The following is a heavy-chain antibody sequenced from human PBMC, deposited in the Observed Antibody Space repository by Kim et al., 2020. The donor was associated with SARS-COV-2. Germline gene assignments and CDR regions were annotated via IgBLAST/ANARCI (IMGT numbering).Heavy chain of an antibody. CDR2: ISGSSSYT. CDR3: ARDTPNYSRSWYRGAFDI. D-gene: IGHD6-13*01. J-gene: IGHJ3*02. Sequence: GGSLRLSCAASGFTFSDYYMSWIRQAPGKGLEWVSYISGSSSYTNYADSVKGRFTISRDNAKNSLYLQMNSLRAEDTSVYYCARDTPNYSRSWYRGAFDIWGQGTMVTVSS. V-gene: IGHV3-11*06. CDR1: GFTFSDYY.